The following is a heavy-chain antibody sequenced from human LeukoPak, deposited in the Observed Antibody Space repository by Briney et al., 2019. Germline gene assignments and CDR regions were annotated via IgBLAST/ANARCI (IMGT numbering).Heavy chain of an antibody. Sequence: GGSLRLSCAASGFTFSSYAMIWVRQAPGKGLEWVSAISGSGGSTYYADSVKGRFTISRDNSKNTLYLQMNSLRAEDTAVYFCARESMILVVIDYWGQGTLVTVSS. CDR3: ARESMILVVIDY. D-gene: IGHD3-22*01. V-gene: IGHV3-23*01. J-gene: IGHJ4*02. CDR2: ISGSGGST. CDR1: GFTFSSYA.